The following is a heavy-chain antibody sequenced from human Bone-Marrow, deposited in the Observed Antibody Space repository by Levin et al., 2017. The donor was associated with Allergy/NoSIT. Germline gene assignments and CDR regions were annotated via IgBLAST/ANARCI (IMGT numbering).Heavy chain of an antibody. CDR2: ISGGGGST. D-gene: IGHD5-12*01. CDR1: GFTFSSYA. J-gene: IGHJ4*02. V-gene: IGHV3-23*01. CDR3: AKDYGATIRYFDY. Sequence: GGSLRLSCAASGFTFSSYAMSWVRQAPGKGLEWVSGISGGGGSTNYADSVKGRFTISRDNSKNTLYVQMNSLRAEDAAVYYCAKDYGATIRYFDYWGQGTLVTVSS.